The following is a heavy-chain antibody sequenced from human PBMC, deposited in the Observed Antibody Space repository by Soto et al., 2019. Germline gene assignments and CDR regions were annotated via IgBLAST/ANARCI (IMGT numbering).Heavy chain of an antibody. CDR3: ARDFPDPNYYDSSGYYLDV. CDR1: GFTFIRYS. CDR2: ISSSSSYI. Sequence: GGSLRLSCAASGFTFIRYSMNWVRQAPGKGLEWVSSISSSSSYIYYADSVKGRFTISRDNAKNSLYLQMNSLRAEDTAVYYCARDFPDPNYYDSSGYYLDVWGQGTTVTVSS. J-gene: IGHJ6*02. D-gene: IGHD3-22*01. V-gene: IGHV3-21*01.